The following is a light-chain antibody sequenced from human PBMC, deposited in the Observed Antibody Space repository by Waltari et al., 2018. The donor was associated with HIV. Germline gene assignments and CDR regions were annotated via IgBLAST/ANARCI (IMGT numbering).Light chain of an antibody. V-gene: IGKV2-28*01. CDR2: LGS. J-gene: IGKJ1*01. CDR3: MQPLQTPWT. Sequence: DIVMTQSPLSLPVTPGEPASISCRSSQSLLHSNGYTHLDWYLQKPGQSPQLLIYLGSNRASGVPEGFSGSGSGTNFTLRIGRVAAEDVGVYYCMQPLQTPWTFGQGTKVEIK. CDR1: QSLLHSNGYTH.